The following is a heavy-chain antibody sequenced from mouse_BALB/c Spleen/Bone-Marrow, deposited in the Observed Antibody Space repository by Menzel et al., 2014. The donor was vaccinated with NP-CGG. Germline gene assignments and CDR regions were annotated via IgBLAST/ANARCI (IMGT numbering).Heavy chain of an antibody. CDR2: INPSSGYT. D-gene: IGHD1-1*01. CDR3: ARGHYGSSYSAVDY. CDR1: GSTFTNYT. J-gene: IGHJ4*01. V-gene: IGHV1-4*01. Sequence: QVQLQQSGAELARPGASVQMSCKASGSTFTNYTMHWIKQRPGQGLEWIGHINPSSGYTNYNQKFKVKATLTADKSSSTAYMQLSSLTSEASAVYYCARGHYGSSYSAVDYWGQGTSVTVSS.